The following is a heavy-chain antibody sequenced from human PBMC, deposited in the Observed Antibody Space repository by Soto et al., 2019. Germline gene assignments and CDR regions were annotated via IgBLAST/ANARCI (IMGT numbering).Heavy chain of an antibody. CDR1: GDSFRISNW. J-gene: IGHJ6*02. V-gene: IGHV4-4*02. D-gene: IGHD3-10*01. CDR3: ASEVREVLDV. CDR2: IYHSGST. Sequence: SETLSLTCTVSGDSFRISNWGSWVRQSPGKGLEWIGEIYHSGSTNYNPSLESRVIISVDKSKRQFSLKLNSVTAADTAVYFCASEVREVLDVWGHGTTVTDS.